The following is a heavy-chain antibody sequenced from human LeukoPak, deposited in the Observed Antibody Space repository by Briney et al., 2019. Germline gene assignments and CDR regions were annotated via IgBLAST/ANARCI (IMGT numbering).Heavy chain of an antibody. J-gene: IGHJ5*02. Sequence: ASVKVSCKASGYTFTSYAMHWVRQAPGQRLEWIGWINAGNGNTKYSQKFQGRVTITRDTSASTAYMKLSRLRSDDTAVYYCARDGGGEIVVVPAARNWFDPWGQGTLVTVSS. D-gene: IGHD2-2*01. V-gene: IGHV1-3*01. CDR1: GYTFTSYA. CDR3: ARDGGGEIVVVPAARNWFDP. CDR2: INAGNGNT.